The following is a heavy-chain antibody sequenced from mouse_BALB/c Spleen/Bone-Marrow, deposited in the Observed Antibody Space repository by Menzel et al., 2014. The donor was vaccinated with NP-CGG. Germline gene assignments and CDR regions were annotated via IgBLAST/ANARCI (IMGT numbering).Heavy chain of an antibody. J-gene: IGHJ4*01. Sequence: VQLQQSGPELVKPGASVRISCKASGYTFTSYYIHWVKQRPGQGLEWIGWIYPGNVNTKYNEKFKGKATLTADKSSSTAYMQLSSLTSEDSAVYFCARFYYGSSYAKDYWGQGTSVTVSS. V-gene: IGHV1S56*01. CDR2: IYPGNVNT. D-gene: IGHD1-1*01. CDR1: GYTFTSYY. CDR3: ARFYYGSSYAKDY.